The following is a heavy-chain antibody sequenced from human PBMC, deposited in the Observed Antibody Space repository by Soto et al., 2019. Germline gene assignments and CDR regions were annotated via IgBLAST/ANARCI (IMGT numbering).Heavy chain of an antibody. V-gene: IGHV3-21*06. CDR1: GFTFTRYS. CDR2: ISSTTNYI. Sequence: KAGGSLRLSCAASGFTFTRYSMNWFRQAPGKGLEWVSSISSTTNYIYYGDSMKGRFTISRDNAKNSLYLEMNSLRAEDTAVYYCARESEDLTSNFDYWGQGTLVTVSS. CDR3: ARESEDLTSNFDY. J-gene: IGHJ4*02.